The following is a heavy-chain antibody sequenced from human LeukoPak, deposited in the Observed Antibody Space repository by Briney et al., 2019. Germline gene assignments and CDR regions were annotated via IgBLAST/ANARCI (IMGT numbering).Heavy chain of an antibody. CDR1: GYTFTGYY. D-gene: IGHD6-13*01. J-gene: IGHJ4*02. CDR3: AREGGRPGYSSSWYDY. CDR2: INPNSGGT. Sequence: GASVKVSCKASGYTFTGYYMHWVRQAPGQGLEWMGRINPNSGGTNYAQKFQGRVTMTRDTSISTAYMELSRLRSDDTAVYYCAREGGRPGYSSSWYDYWGQGTLVTVSS. V-gene: IGHV1-2*06.